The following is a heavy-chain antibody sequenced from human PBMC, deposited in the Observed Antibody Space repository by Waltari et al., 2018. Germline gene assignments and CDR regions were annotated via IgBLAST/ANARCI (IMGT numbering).Heavy chain of an antibody. CDR3: AKGLMTTVTPLGY. D-gene: IGHD4-4*01. CDR1: GFTFSSYG. J-gene: IGHJ4*02. V-gene: IGHV3-30*02. CDR2: IRYDGSNK. Sequence: VQLVESGGGLVQPGGSLRLSCAASGFTFSSYGMPWVRQAPGKGLEWVAFIRYDGSNKYYADSVKGRFTISRDNSKNTLYLQMNSLRAEDTAVYYCAKGLMTTVTPLGYWGQGTLVTVSS.